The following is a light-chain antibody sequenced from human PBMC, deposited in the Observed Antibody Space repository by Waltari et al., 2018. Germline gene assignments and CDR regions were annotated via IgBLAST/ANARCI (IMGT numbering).Light chain of an antibody. CDR3: LFYLGGGIWV. J-gene: IGLJ3*02. CDR2: KTD. Sequence: QTVVTQEPSVSVSPGGTVTLTCGLNSGSVSRSRYPAWYRQTPGQPPRRLIYKTDPRAFGIPPRYFGSILENKAALTIAQAQADDECDYFCLFYLGGGIWVFGGGTKLTV. V-gene: IGLV8-61*01. CDR1: SGSVSRSRY.